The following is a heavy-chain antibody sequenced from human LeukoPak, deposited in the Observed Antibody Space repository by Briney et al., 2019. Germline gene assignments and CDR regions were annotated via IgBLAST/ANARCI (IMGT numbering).Heavy chain of an antibody. J-gene: IGHJ4*02. CDR1: GFTFSSYA. CDR2: ISGSGGST. Sequence: PGGSLRLSCAASGFTFSSYAMSWVRRAPGKGLEWVSAISGSGGSTYYADSVEGRFTISRDISKNTLYLQMNSLNAEDTAVYYCAKDLYTVPGACDKWGQGTLVTVSS. V-gene: IGHV3-23*01. D-gene: IGHD6-19*01. CDR3: AKDLYTVPGACDK.